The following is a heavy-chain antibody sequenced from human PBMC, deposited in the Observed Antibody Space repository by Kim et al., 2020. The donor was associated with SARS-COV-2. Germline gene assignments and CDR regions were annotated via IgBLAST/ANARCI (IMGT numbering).Heavy chain of an antibody. CDR2: INSDGSST. CDR1: GFTFSSYW. J-gene: IGHJ4*02. Sequence: GGSLRLSCAASGFTFSSYWMHWVRQAPGKGLVWVSRINSDGSSTSYADSVKGRFTISRDNAKNTLYLQMNSLRAEDTAVYYCARDHPPLNYYDSSGYSNLDYWGQGTLVTVSS. CDR3: ARDHPPLNYYDSSGYSNLDY. V-gene: IGHV3-74*01. D-gene: IGHD3-22*01.